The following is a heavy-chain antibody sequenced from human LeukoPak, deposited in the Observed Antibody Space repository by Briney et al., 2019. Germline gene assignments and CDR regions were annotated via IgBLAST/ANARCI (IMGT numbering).Heavy chain of an antibody. CDR3: AREPTLGSLWAFDI. Sequence: SETLSLTCTVSGGAISSGDYYCSWIRQPPGKGLEWIGYIYYSGSTYYNPSLKGRVTISVDTSKNQFSLKLGSVTAAATAVYYCAREPTLGSLWAFDIWGQGTMVTVSS. CDR1: GGAISSGDYY. CDR2: IYYSGST. J-gene: IGHJ3*02. V-gene: IGHV4-30-4*01. D-gene: IGHD2/OR15-2a*01.